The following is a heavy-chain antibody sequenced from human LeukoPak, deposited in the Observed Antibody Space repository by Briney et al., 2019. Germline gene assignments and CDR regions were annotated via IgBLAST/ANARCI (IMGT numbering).Heavy chain of an antibody. Sequence: SETLSLTCTDSGGSISSYYWSWIRQPPGKGLEWIGYIYYSGSTNYNPSLKSRVTISVDTSKNQFSLKLSSVTAADTAVYYCARGPGLLLLDYWGQGTLVTVSS. V-gene: IGHV4-59*01. CDR1: GGSISSYY. CDR2: IYYSGST. D-gene: IGHD2-15*01. J-gene: IGHJ4*02. CDR3: ARGPGLLLLDY.